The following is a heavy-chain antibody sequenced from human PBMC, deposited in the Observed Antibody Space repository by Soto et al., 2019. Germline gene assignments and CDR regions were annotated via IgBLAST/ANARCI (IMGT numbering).Heavy chain of an antibody. Sequence: QLRLQESGPGLVKPSETLSLTCSISGGSITASVWWTWVRLTPEKGLQWIGEVFHTGSVNYNPSLQSRLTISVDKSMGQFSLRLTSVTAADTAVYYCARKAWTRLDYWVQGALVTVSS. D-gene: IGHD1-1*01. CDR3: ARKAWTRLDY. V-gene: IGHV4-4*02. J-gene: IGHJ4*02. CDR1: GGSITASVW. CDR2: VFHTGSV.